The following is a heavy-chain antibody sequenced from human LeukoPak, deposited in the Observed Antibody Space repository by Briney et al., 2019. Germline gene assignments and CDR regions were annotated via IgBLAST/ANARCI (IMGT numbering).Heavy chain of an antibody. CDR1: GFXFSSYP. J-gene: IGHJ4*02. Sequence: GRSLRLSCAASGFXFSSYPMHWVRQAPGKGLEWVGVISYDGSNKYSADSVKGRFTISRDNSKNTLYLQVSSLRAEDTAVYYCARDGGGYYASGTHYYFDCWGQGILVTVSS. D-gene: IGHD3-10*01. CDR3: ARDGGGYYASGTHYYFDC. CDR2: ISYDGSNK. V-gene: IGHV3-30-3*01.